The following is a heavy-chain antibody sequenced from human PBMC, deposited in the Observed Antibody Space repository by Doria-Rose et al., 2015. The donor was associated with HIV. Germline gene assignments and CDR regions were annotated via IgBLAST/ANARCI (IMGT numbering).Heavy chain of an antibody. J-gene: IGHJ4*02. D-gene: IGHD6-13*01. CDR1: GVSLSSPGMG. Sequence: QVTLKESGPVLAKPTETLTLTCTVSGVSLSSPGMGVSWIRQPPGKALEWLANIFSDDERSYKTSPKSRLTISRGTSKSQVVLTMTDMDPVDTATYYCARIKSSRWYHKYYFDFWGQGTLVIVSA. V-gene: IGHV2-26*01. CDR3: ARIKSSRWYHKYYFDF. CDR2: IFSDDER.